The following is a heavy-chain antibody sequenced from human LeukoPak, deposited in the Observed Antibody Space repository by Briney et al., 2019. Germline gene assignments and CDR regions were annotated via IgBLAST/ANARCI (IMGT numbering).Heavy chain of an antibody. D-gene: IGHD1-26*01. V-gene: IGHV3-21*04. CDR3: AKGNWGERLDWYFDL. Sequence: GGSLRPSCAASGFTFSGYSMNWVRQAPGKGLEWVSSMTSSGSYIYYADSVKGRFTVSRDNSKTTLYLQMNSLRAEDTAVYYCAKGNWGERLDWYFDLWGCGTLVTVSS. CDR2: MTSSGSYI. J-gene: IGHJ2*01. CDR1: GFTFSGYS.